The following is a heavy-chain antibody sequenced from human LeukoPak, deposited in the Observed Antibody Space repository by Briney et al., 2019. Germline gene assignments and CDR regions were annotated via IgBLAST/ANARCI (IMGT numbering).Heavy chain of an antibody. CDR2: ISAYNGNT. J-gene: IGHJ3*02. V-gene: IGHV1-18*01. CDR3: ARAVDCGGDCYSGAFDI. D-gene: IGHD2-21*02. CDR1: GYTFTSYG. Sequence: ASVKVSCKASGYTFTSYGISWVRQAPGQGLEWMGWISAYNGNTNYAQKLQGRVTMTTDTSTSTAYMELRSLRSDDTAVYYCARAVDCGGDCYSGAFDIWGQGTMVTVSS.